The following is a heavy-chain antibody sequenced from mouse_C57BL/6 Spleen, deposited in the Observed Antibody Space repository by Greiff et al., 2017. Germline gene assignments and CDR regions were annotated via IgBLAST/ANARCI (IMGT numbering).Heavy chain of an antibody. CDR2: IYPGSGNT. D-gene: IGHD2-4*01. J-gene: IGHJ3*01. Sequence: QVQLQQSGAELVRPGASVKLSCKASGYTFTDYYINWVKQRPGQGLEWIARIYPGSGNTYYNAKFKGKATLTAEKTSSTAYMQLSSLTSEDSAVYFSARRGYYDYDLFAYWGQGTLVTVSA. CDR3: ARRGYYDYDLFAY. CDR1: GYTFTDYY. V-gene: IGHV1-76*01.